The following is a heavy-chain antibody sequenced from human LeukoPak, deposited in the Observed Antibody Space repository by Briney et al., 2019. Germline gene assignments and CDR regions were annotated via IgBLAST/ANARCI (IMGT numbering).Heavy chain of an antibody. J-gene: IGHJ4*02. D-gene: IGHD2-2*01. V-gene: IGHV4-38-2*02. CDR1: GYSITSGYH. Sequence: SETLSLTCIVSGYSITSGYHWGWIRQTPGKGLEWIGTMYHSGNINYNPSLKIRVTISVDTSKNQFSLKLSSVTAADTAVYYCARGGAEYQLLSYFDYWGQGTLVTVSS. CDR2: MYHSGNI. CDR3: ARGGAEYQLLSYFDY.